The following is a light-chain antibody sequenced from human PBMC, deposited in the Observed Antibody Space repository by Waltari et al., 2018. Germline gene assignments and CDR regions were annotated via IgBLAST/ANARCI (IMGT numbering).Light chain of an antibody. V-gene: IGLV2-23*01. CDR2: EGS. CDR3: CSYAGSSTVV. Sequence: QSALTQPASVSGSPGQSITIPCTGTSSDVGSYNLVSWYQQHPGKAPKRMIYEGSKWPSGVSDRFSGSKSGNTASLTISGLQAEDEADYYCCSYAGSSTVVFGGGTKLTVL. CDR1: SSDVGSYNL. J-gene: IGLJ2*01.